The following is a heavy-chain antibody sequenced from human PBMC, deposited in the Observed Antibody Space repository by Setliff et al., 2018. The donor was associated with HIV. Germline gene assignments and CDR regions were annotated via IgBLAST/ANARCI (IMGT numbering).Heavy chain of an antibody. V-gene: IGHV4-59*08. CDR2: VFYTGTT. Sequence: SETLSLTCSVSGASINSHYWSWVRQPPGKGLEWIGYVFYTGTTTYNTSLKSRVTISVDRSQNQFFLKLKSVTATDTAVYYCARHARYGVFLWGQGSRVTV. J-gene: IGHJ4*02. CDR1: GASINSHY. CDR3: ARHARYGVFL. D-gene: IGHD5-18*01.